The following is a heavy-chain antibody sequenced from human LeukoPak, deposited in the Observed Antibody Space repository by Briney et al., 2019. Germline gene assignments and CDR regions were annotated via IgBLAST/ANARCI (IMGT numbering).Heavy chain of an antibody. CDR1: GGSISSSSYY. J-gene: IGHJ4*02. Sequence: PSETLSLTCTVSGGSISSSSYYWGWIRQPPGKGLEWIGSIYYSGSTYYNPSLKSRVTISVGTSKNQFSLKLSSVTAADTAVYYCARVTSGSYTYYFDYWGQGTLVTVSS. CDR3: ARVTSGSYTYYFDY. CDR2: IYYSGST. V-gene: IGHV4-39*07. D-gene: IGHD1-26*01.